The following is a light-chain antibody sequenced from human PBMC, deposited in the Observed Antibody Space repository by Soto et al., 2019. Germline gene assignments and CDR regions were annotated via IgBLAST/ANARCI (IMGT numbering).Light chain of an antibody. CDR2: GAS. J-gene: IGKJ2*01. V-gene: IGKV3-20*01. Sequence: ETVLTQSPGTLSLSPGERATLSCRASQSVSSIFLAWYQQKPGQAPRLLIYGASSRATGIPDRFSGRGSGTDFTLTISRLEPEDSAVYYCQQYGSSRTFGQGTKLEIK. CDR3: QQYGSSRT. CDR1: QSVSSIF.